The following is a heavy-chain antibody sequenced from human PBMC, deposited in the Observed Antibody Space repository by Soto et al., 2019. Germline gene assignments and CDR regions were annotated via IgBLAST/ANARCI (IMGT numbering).Heavy chain of an antibody. V-gene: IGHV4-39*01. CDR1: GGSISSSSYY. CDR3: ARGVSVVVFRRCYMDV. J-gene: IGHJ6*03. CDR2: IYYSGST. D-gene: IGHD2-2*01. Sequence: SETLSLTCTVSGGSISSSSYYWGWIRQPPGKGLEWIGSIYYSGSTYYNPSLKSRVTISVDTSKNQFSLKLSSVTAADTAVYYCARGVSVVVFRRCYMDVWGKGTTVTVSS.